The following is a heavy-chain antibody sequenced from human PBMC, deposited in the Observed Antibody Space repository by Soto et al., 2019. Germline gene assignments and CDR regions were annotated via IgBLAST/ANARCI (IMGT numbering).Heavy chain of an antibody. D-gene: IGHD6-13*01. CDR1: GDSVSSNSAA. J-gene: IGHJ6*02. V-gene: IGHV6-1*01. CDR3: ARAGGYSRTTPNPRAYDMDV. CDR2: TYYRSKWYN. Sequence: SQTLSLTCAISGDSVSSNSAAWNWIRQSPSRGLEWLGRTYYRSKWYNDYAVSVKSRITINPDTSKNQFSLQLNSVTPEDTAVYYCARAGGYSRTTPNPRAYDMDVWGQGTTVTVSS.